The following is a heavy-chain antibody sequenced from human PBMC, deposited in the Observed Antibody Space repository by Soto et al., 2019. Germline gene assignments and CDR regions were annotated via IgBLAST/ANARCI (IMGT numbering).Heavy chain of an antibody. CDR1: GFTFSSYA. CDR3: AKSPEIVVVIANFDY. Sequence: GGSLRLSCAASGFTFSSYAMSWVRQAPGKGLEWVSAISGSGGSTYYADSVKGRFTISRDNSKNTLYLQMNSLRAEDTAVYYCAKSPEIVVVIANFDYWGQGTLVNVSS. J-gene: IGHJ4*02. V-gene: IGHV3-23*01. D-gene: IGHD2-21*01. CDR2: ISGSGGST.